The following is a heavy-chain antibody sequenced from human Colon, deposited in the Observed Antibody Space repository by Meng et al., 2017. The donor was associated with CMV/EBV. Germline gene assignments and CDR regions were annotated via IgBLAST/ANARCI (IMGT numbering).Heavy chain of an antibody. CDR2: INSDGSNT. D-gene: IGHD4-11*01. Sequence: CAASGFTSTTNWMHWVRQAPGKGLVWVSRINSDGSNTNYADSVKGRFTISRNNAKNTLYLQMNSLRAEDMGVYYCSRGMDSNVLQQWGQGTLVTVSS. CDR3: SRGMDSNVLQQ. J-gene: IGHJ1*01. CDR1: GFTSTTNW. V-gene: IGHV3-74*01.